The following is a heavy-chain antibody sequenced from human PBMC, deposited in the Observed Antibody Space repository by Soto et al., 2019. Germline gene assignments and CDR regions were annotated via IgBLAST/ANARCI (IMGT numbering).Heavy chain of an antibody. J-gene: IGHJ3*02. Sequence: QVQLVESGGGVVQPGRSLRLSCAASGFTFSSYGMHWVRQAPGKGLEWVAVIWYDGSNKYYADSVKGRFTISRDNSKNTLYLQMNSLRAEDTAVYYCARDFDLGCITMIGTPCPSRDAFDIWGQGTMVTVSS. V-gene: IGHV3-33*01. D-gene: IGHD3-22*01. CDR3: ARDFDLGCITMIGTPCPSRDAFDI. CDR1: GFTFSSYG. CDR2: IWYDGSNK.